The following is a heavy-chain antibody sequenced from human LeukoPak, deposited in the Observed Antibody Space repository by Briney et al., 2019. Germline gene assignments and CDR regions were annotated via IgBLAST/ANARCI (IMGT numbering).Heavy chain of an antibody. J-gene: IGHJ4*02. V-gene: IGHV4-39*01. CDR1: GGSISSSSYY. Sequence: SETLSHICTVSGGSISSSSYYWGGIRQPPGKGLEWIGTIYYSGTTNYKPSLKSRVTISVDTSKNQFSLKLNSVTAADTAVYYCARQGDGGRAFDFWGQGTLLTVSS. CDR2: IYYSGTT. CDR3: ARQGDGGRAFDF. D-gene: IGHD4-23*01.